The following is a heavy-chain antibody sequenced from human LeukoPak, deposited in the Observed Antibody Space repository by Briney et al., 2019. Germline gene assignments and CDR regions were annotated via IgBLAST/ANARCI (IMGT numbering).Heavy chain of an antibody. CDR3: ARVGGYSSGWYGAFDI. V-gene: IGHV1-8*01. Sequence: ASVKVSCKASGYTFTSYDINWVRQTTGQGLEWMGWMNPNSGNTAYAQKFQGRVTMTRNMSISTAYMELSSLRSEDTAVYYCARVGGYSSGWYGAFDIWGQGTMVTVSS. J-gene: IGHJ3*02. CDR2: MNPNSGNT. D-gene: IGHD6-19*01. CDR1: GYTFTSYD.